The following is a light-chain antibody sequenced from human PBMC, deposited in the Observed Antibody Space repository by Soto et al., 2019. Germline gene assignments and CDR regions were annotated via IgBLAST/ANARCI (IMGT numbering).Light chain of an antibody. CDR3: QQSYSTLFT. Sequence: DIQMTQSPSSLSASVGDRVTITCRASQTIIRYLNWYQQKPGRAPNLLIYAASSLQSGVPSRFIGSGSGTEFTLTISSLQPEDFATYYFQQSYSTLFTFGPGTKVEIK. CDR1: QTIIRY. J-gene: IGKJ3*01. CDR2: AAS. V-gene: IGKV1-39*01.